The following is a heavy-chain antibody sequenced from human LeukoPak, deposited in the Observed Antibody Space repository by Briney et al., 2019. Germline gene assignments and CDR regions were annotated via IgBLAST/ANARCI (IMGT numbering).Heavy chain of an antibody. CDR3: ARNRGYDSSGYYYDYYYGMDV. CDR2: ISAYNDNT. D-gene: IGHD3-22*01. Sequence: ASVKVSCKASGYTFTSYGVSWVRQAPGQGLDWMGWISAYNDNTNFAQKLQGRVTMTTDTSTSTAYMELRNLRSDDTAVYYCARNRGYDSSGYYYDYYYGMDVWGQGTTVTVSS. V-gene: IGHV1-18*01. J-gene: IGHJ6*02. CDR1: GYTFTSYG.